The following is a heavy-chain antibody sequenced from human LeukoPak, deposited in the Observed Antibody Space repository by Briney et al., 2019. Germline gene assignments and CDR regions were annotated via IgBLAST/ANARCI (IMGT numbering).Heavy chain of an antibody. CDR2: INPSGGST. CDR3: ALTLTVTTPYYYMDV. D-gene: IGHD4-11*01. Sequence: ASVKVSCKASGYTFTSYNMHWVRQAPGQGLEWMGIINPSGGSTSYAQKFRGRVTMTRDMSTSTVYMELSSLRSEDTAVYYCALTLTVTTPYYYMDVWGKGTTVTVSS. CDR1: GYTFTSYN. V-gene: IGHV1-46*01. J-gene: IGHJ6*03.